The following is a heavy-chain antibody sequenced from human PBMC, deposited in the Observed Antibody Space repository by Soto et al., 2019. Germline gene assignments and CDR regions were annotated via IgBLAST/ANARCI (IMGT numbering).Heavy chain of an antibody. J-gene: IGHJ3*02. CDR3: AGDSGSYYVRSEAFDI. V-gene: IGHV1-18*01. CDR1: GYTFTSYG. Sequence: ASVKVSCKASGYTFTSYGISWVRQAPGQGLEWMGWISAYNGNTNYAQKLQGRVTMTTDTSTSTAYMELRSLRSDDTAVYYCAGDSGSYYVRSEAFDIWGQGTMVTVSS. D-gene: IGHD1-26*01. CDR2: ISAYNGNT.